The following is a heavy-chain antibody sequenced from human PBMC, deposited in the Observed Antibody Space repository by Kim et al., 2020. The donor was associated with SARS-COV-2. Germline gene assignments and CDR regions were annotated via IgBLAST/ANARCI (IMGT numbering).Heavy chain of an antibody. D-gene: IGHD3-22*01. J-gene: IGHJ6*03. Sequence: SETLSLTCAVYGGSFSGYYWSWIRQPPGKGLEWIGEINHSGSTNYNPSLKSPVTISVDTSKNQFSLKLSSVTAADTAVYYCARGQSGIAMIVVVNAYYYYYMDVWGKGTTVTVSS. CDR3: ARGQSGIAMIVVVNAYYYYYMDV. CDR1: GGSFSGYY. V-gene: IGHV4-34*01. CDR2: INHSGST.